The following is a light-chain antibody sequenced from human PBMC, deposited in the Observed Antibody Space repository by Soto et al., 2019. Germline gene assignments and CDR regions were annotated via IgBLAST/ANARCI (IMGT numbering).Light chain of an antibody. CDR3: SSYSSSSTRV. CDR1: SSDVGGYNY. CDR2: DVS. J-gene: IGLJ2*01. V-gene: IGLV2-14*03. Sequence: QSALTQPASVSGSPGQSITISCTGSSSDVGGYNYVSWYQQHPGKAPKLMIYDVSNRPSGVSNRFSGSKSGNTASLTISGLEADEEADYYCSSYSSSSTRVFGGGTQVTVL.